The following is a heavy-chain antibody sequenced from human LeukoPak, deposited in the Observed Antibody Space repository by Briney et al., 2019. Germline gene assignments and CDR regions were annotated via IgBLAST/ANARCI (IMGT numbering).Heavy chain of an antibody. V-gene: IGHV3-49*03. J-gene: IGHJ4*02. Sequence: GGSLRLSCAASGFTFSSYAMSWFRQAPGKGLEWVGFIRSKAYGGTTEYAASVKGRFTISRADSKSIAYLQMNSLKTEDTAVYYCSLGYCGGDCYSFPIDYWGQGTLVTVSS. D-gene: IGHD2-21*02. CDR3: SLGYCGGDCYSFPIDY. CDR1: GFTFSSYA. CDR2: IRSKAYGGTT.